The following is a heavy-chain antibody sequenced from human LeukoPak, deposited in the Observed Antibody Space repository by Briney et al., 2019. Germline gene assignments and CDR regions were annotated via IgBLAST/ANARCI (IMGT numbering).Heavy chain of an antibody. CDR2: IYYSGST. Sequence: PSETLSLTCTVSGGSITSYYWTWIRQPPGKGLEWIGSIYYSGSTNYNPSLKSRVTISVDTSKNQFSLKLSSVTAADTAVYYCASTYGSTPFDPWGQGTLVTVSS. CDR1: GGSITSYY. CDR3: ASTYGSTPFDP. J-gene: IGHJ5*02. V-gene: IGHV4-59*08. D-gene: IGHD2-2*01.